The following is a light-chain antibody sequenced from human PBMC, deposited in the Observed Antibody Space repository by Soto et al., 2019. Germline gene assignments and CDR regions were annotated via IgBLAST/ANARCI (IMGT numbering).Light chain of an antibody. Sequence: EIVMTQSPATLSVSPGERAILSCRASQSISINVAWYQQKPGQAPRLLIYAASNRATGVPARFSGSWSGTEFTLTITSLQSEDFAVYYRQQYNQGITFGQGTRLEI. J-gene: IGKJ5*01. CDR3: QQYNQGIT. CDR1: QSISIN. V-gene: IGKV3-15*01. CDR2: AAS.